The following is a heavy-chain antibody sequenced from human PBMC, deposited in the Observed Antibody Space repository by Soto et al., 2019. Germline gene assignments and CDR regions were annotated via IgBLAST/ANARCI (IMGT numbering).Heavy chain of an antibody. CDR1: GYSISSGYY. D-gene: IGHD2-15*01. Sequence: SETLSLTCTVSGYSISSGYYWGWIRQPPGKGLEWIGSIYHSGSTYYNPSLKSRVTISVDTSKNPFSLKLSAVTAADTAVYYCARGGVVAATSDYWGQGTLVTVSS. J-gene: IGHJ4*02. CDR3: ARGGVVAATSDY. CDR2: IYHSGST. V-gene: IGHV4-38-2*02.